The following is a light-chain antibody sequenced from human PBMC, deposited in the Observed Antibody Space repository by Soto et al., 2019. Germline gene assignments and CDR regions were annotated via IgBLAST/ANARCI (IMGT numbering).Light chain of an antibody. CDR2: GAS. J-gene: IGKJ4*01. V-gene: IGKV3-15*01. Sequence: EIVMTQSPVTLSLSPGERATLSCRASEDIGNNLAWHQQKPGQPPRLLIFGASTRATNIAARFGGAGSGTEFTLTITSLQSGDFATYSCHQYKDWPLTFGGGTKVEI. CDR1: EDIGNN. CDR3: HQYKDWPLT.